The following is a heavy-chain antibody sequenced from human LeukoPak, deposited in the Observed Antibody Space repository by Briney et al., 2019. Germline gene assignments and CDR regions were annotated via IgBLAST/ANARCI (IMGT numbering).Heavy chain of an antibody. CDR2: IRSKTDGGTT. Sequence: GGSLRLSCAASGLTFSNAWMSWVRQAPGKGLEWVGRIRSKTDGGTTDYAASVKGRFTISRDDSKNTLYLQMNSLETEDTAVYYCITDITMVRGVIITIHAFDIWGQGTMVTVSS. V-gene: IGHV3-15*01. CDR3: ITDITMVRGVIITIHAFDI. CDR1: GLTFSNAW. D-gene: IGHD3-10*01. J-gene: IGHJ3*02.